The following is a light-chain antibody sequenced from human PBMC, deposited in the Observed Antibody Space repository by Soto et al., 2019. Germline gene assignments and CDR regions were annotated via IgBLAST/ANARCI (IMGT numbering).Light chain of an antibody. CDR2: WAS. V-gene: IGKV4-1*01. CDR1: QSVLYSSNNKNY. Sequence: DIVMTQSPDSLAVSLGERATINCKSSQSVLYSSNNKNYLAWYQQKPGQPPKLLIYWASTRESGVPDRFSGSGSGKDFTLTISSLQAEDVAVYYCPQYYSTPFTFGPGTKVDIK. CDR3: PQYYSTPFT. J-gene: IGKJ3*01.